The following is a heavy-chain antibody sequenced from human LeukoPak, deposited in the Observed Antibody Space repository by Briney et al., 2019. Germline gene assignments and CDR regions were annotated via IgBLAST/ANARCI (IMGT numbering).Heavy chain of an antibody. CDR3: AREGGYPPYFDY. J-gene: IGHJ4*02. D-gene: IGHD5-12*01. CDR2: IIPSGGST. CDR1: GYTFNTYY. Sequence: ASVKVSCKASGYTFNTYYIHWVRQAPGQGLEWMGIIIPSGGSTTYAQNFQGRVTMTRDMSSSTVYLELSSLRSEDTAMYYCAREGGYPPYFDYCGQGTLVTVSS. V-gene: IGHV1-46*02.